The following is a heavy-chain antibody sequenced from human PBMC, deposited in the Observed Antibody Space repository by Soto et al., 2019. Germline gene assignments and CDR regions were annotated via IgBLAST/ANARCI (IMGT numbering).Heavy chain of an antibody. D-gene: IGHD6-19*01. Sequence: GGSLRLSCAASGFTFSSYGMHWVRQAPGKGLEWVAVISYDGSNKYYADSVKGRFTISRDNSKNTLYLQMNSLRAEDTAVYYCAKAYSSGWYFLGAFDIWGQGTMVTVSS. V-gene: IGHV3-30*18. CDR1: GFTFSSYG. J-gene: IGHJ3*02. CDR2: ISYDGSNK. CDR3: AKAYSSGWYFLGAFDI.